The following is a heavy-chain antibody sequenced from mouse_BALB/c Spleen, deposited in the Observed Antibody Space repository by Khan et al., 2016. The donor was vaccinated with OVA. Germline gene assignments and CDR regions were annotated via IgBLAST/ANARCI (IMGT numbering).Heavy chain of an antibody. CDR2: ISSGGHYT. CDR3: ARSITTSKRDYYAMDY. J-gene: IGHJ4*01. Sequence: EVQGVESGGDLVEPGGSLKLSCAASGFTFSSYSMSWVRQTPDKRLEWVATISSGGHYTYFPDSVRGRFTISRDNAKNTLYLQMSSLKSEDTAMYYCARSITTSKRDYYAMDYWGQGTSVTVSS. V-gene: IGHV5-6*01. CDR1: GFTFSSYS. D-gene: IGHD1-2*01.